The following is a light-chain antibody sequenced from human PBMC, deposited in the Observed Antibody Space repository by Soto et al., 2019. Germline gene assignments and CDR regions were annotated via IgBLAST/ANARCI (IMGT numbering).Light chain of an antibody. Sequence: TVMTQSPATLSVSPGERATLSCRASQSVSSNLAWYQQKPGQAPRLLIYGASTRATGIPARFSGSGSGTEFTLTISSLQSEDFAVYYCQHYKNWPRTFGQGTKVEIK. CDR3: QHYKNWPRT. CDR1: QSVSSN. CDR2: GAS. J-gene: IGKJ1*01. V-gene: IGKV3-15*01.